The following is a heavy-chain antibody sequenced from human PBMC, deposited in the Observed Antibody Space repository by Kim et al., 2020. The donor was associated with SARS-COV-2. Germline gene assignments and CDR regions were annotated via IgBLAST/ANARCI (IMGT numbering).Heavy chain of an antibody. CDR2: INSDGSDT. CDR3: ARDLKWGTTDSSGYTYHYYGLDV. Sequence: GGSLRLSCTASGFTFSGYWMHWVRQAPGKGLVWVSRINSDGSDTIYADSVKGRVTVSRDNAKNTLYLQMNRLRAEDTAVYYCARDLKWGTTDSSGYTYHYYGLDVWGPGNSGTVSS. J-gene: IGHJ6*02. D-gene: IGHD3-22*01. CDR1: GFTFSGYW. V-gene: IGHV3-74*01.